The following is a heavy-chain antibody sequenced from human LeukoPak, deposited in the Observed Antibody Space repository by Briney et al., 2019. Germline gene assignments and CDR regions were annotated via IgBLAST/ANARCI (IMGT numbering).Heavy chain of an antibody. CDR2: IYYSGST. V-gene: IGHV4-30-4*01. CDR3: ARDSGDSTHFDY. J-gene: IGHJ4*02. CDR1: GGSISSGDYY. Sequence: SETLSLTCTVSGGSISSGDYYWSWIRQPPGKGLEWIGYIYYSGSTYYNPSLNSRVIISVDTSKNQFSLKLSSVTAADTAVYYCARDSGDSTHFDYWGQGTLVTVSS. D-gene: IGHD2-21*02.